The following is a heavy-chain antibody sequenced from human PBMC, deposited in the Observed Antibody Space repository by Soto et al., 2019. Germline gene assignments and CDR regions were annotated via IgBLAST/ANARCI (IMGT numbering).Heavy chain of an antibody. J-gene: IGHJ6*02. CDR2: IYHSGST. D-gene: IGHD3-9*01. V-gene: IGHV4-4*02. CDR3: ARVQVDYDILTGYQYYGMDV. Sequence: QVQLQESGPGLVKPSGTLSLTCAVSGGSISSSNWWSWVRQPPGKGLEWIGEIYHSGSTNYNPSPXXPVTISVDTSXXQXSXXLSSVTAADTAVYYCARVQVDYDILTGYQYYGMDVWGQGTTVTVSS. CDR1: GGSISSSNW.